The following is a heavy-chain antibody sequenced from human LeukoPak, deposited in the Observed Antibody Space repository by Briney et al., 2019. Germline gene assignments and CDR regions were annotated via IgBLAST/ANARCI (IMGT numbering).Heavy chain of an antibody. CDR1: GYTFTSYY. Sequence: ASVKVSCKASGYTFTSYYMHWVRQAPGQGLEWMGIINPSGGSTSYAQKFQGRVTMTRDTSTSTVYMEPSSLRSEDTAVYYCARDRRGMLAFDYWGQGTLVTVSS. J-gene: IGHJ4*02. D-gene: IGHD2-8*01. CDR3: ARDRRGMLAFDY. V-gene: IGHV1-46*03. CDR2: INPSGGST.